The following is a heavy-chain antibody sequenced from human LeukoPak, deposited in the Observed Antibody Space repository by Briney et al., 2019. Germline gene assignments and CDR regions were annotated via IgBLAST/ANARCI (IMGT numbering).Heavy chain of an antibody. CDR3: ARGLSSSGWYTSVY. J-gene: IGHJ4*02. D-gene: IGHD6-19*01. Sequence: PSETLSLTCAVYGGSFSGYYWSWIRQPPGKGLEWIGEINHSGSTNYNPSLKSRVTILVDTSKNQFSLKLSSVTAADTAVYYCARGLSSSGWYTSVYWGQGTLVTVSS. CDR1: GGSFSGYY. CDR2: INHSGST. V-gene: IGHV4-34*01.